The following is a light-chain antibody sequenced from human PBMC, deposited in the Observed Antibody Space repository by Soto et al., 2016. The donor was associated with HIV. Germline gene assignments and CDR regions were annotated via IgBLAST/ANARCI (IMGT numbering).Light chain of an antibody. J-gene: IGLJ2*01. Sequence: SYVLTQPPSESVAPGKTASITCGGNNIGSKNVHWYRQRPDQAPELVVYDDSDRPSGIPERFSGSKSGNTATLTISRVEAGDEADYYCQLWYDNSDHPVVFGGGTKLTVL. CDR1: NIGSKN. V-gene: IGLV3-21*03. CDR3: QLWYDNSDHPVV. CDR2: DDS.